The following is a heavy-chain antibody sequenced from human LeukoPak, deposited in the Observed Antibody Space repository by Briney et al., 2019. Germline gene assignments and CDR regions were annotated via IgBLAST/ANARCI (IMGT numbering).Heavy chain of an antibody. CDR3: ARGGSGWYEGDY. V-gene: IGHV3-9*01. CDR1: GFTFDDYA. Sequence: GGSLRLSCAASGFTFDDYAMHWVRQAPGKGLEWVSGISWNSGSIGYADSVRGRFTISRDNAKNSLYLQMNSLRAEDTAVYYCARGGSGWYEGDYWGQGTLVTVSS. D-gene: IGHD6-19*01. J-gene: IGHJ4*02. CDR2: ISWNSGSI.